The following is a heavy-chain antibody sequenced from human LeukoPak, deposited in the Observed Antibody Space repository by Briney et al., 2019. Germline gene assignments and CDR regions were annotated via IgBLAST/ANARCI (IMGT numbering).Heavy chain of an antibody. CDR3: AKDGYYYDSSGYYYEVLPNDY. V-gene: IGHV3-23*01. CDR2: ISGSGGST. CDR1: GFTFSSFA. Sequence: GGSLRLSCAASGFTFSSFAMSWVRQAPGKGLEWVSAISGSGGSTYYADSVKGRFTISRDNSKNTLYLQMNSLRAEDTAVYHCAKDGYYYDSSGYYYEVLPNDYWGQGTLVTVSS. J-gene: IGHJ4*02. D-gene: IGHD3-22*01.